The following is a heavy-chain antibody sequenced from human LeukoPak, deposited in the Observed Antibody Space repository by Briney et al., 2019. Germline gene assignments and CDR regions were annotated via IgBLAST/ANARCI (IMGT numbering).Heavy chain of an antibody. CDR2: IYTDGYT. CDR1: GFSVSNNY. D-gene: IGHD3-22*01. J-gene: IGHJ4*02. Sequence: GGSLRLSCAASGFSVSNNYMSWVRQAPGKGLDWVSFIYTDGYTNYADSVKGRFTISRDNSKNTLYLQMNSLRAEDTAVYYCAKGRTSTKRLLDYWGQGTLVTVSS. V-gene: IGHV3-53*01. CDR3: AKGRTSTKRLLDY.